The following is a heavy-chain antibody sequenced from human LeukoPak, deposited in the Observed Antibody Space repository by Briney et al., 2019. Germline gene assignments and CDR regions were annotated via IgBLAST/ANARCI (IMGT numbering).Heavy chain of an antibody. J-gene: IGHJ4*02. CDR2: INPNSGGT. CDR1: GHTFTGYY. V-gene: IGHV1-2*02. CDR3: ARESRDTAWSLDL. D-gene: IGHD1-1*01. Sequence: ASVKVSCKASGHTFTGYYMHWVRQAPGQGFEWMGWINPNSGGTNFAQKFQGRVTMTRDTSINTVYMELSSLGSDDTAVYYCARESRDTAWSLDLWGQGTLVTVSS.